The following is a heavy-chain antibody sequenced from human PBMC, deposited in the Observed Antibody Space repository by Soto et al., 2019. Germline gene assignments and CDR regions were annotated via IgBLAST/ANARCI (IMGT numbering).Heavy chain of an antibody. CDR1: GFTFNNYG. V-gene: IGHV3-30*18. D-gene: IGHD5-12*01. CDR3: AKIRDGYNFYFYCGMDV. J-gene: IGHJ6*02. CDR2: ILDDGGKN. Sequence: QVQLVESGGGVVQPGRSLRLSCAASGFTFNNYGMHWVRQAPGKGLEWVAHILDDGGKNYYADSVKGRFTISRDNSKNTLYLQMNCLTAEDTAVYFCAKIRDGYNFYFYCGMDVWGQGAAVTVSS.